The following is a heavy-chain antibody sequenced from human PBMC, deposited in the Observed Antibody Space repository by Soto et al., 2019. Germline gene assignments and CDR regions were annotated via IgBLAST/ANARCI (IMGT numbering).Heavy chain of an antibody. CDR2: IYHSGST. CDR1: GGSISSGGYS. Sequence: QLQLQESGSGLVKPSQTLSLTCAVSGGSISSGGYSWSWIRQPPGKGLEWIGYIYHSGSTYYNPSLKSRVTISVDRSKTQFSLKLSSVTAADTAVYYCARDRNDFWGNGMDVWGQGTTVTVSS. V-gene: IGHV4-30-2*01. J-gene: IGHJ6*02. CDR3: ARDRNDFWGNGMDV. D-gene: IGHD3-3*01.